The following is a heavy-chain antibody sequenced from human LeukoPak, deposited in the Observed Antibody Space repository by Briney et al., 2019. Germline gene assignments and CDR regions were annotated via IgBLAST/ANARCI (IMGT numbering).Heavy chain of an antibody. D-gene: IGHD2-15*01. CDR3: ASGCSGGSCFRGSWFDP. J-gene: IGHJ5*02. CDR1: GYSISSGYY. Sequence: SETLSLTCAVSGYSISSGYYWGWFLQPPGEGLEWIGSIYHTGSTYYNPSLKNRVTISIDTSKNHFSLKLSSVTAADTAVHYCASGCSGGSCFRGSWFDPWGQGTLVTVSS. V-gene: IGHV4-38-2*01. CDR2: IYHTGST.